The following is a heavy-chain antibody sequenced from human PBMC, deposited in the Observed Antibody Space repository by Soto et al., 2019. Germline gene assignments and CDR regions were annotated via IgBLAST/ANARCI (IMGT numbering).Heavy chain of an antibody. CDR3: AREAGYCSRTSGYRRAFDT. Sequence: EVQLVESGGDLVQPGGSLRLSCAASGFTFSGHWMHWVRQVPGKGLEWVSRINTDGGSSAYADSVKGRFTISRDNAKNTLYLQMNGMRAEDTAVYYCAREAGYCSRTSGYRRAFDTWGQVTTVNVS. CDR1: GFTFSGHW. J-gene: IGHJ3*02. CDR2: INTDGGSS. V-gene: IGHV3-74*03. D-gene: IGHD2-2*01.